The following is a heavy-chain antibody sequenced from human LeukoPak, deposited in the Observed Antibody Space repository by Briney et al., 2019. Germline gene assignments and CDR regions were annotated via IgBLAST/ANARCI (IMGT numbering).Heavy chain of an antibody. D-gene: IGHD3-16*02. Sequence: SETLSLTCAVYGGSFSGYYWSWIRQPPGKGLEWIGEINHSGSTNYNPSLKSRVTISVDTSKNQFSLKLSSVTAADTAVYYCARSLLTDFGEVIVIPPRYFDYWGQGTLVTVSS. CDR2: INHSGST. CDR1: GGSFSGYY. V-gene: IGHV4-34*01. CDR3: ARSLLTDFGEVIVIPPRYFDY. J-gene: IGHJ4*02.